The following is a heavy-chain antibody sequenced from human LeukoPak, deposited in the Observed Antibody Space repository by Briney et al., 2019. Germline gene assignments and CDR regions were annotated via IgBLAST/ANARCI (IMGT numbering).Heavy chain of an antibody. CDR2: ISAYNGNT. Sequence: ASVKVSCKASGYTFTSYGISLVRQAPGQGLEWMGWISAYNGNTNYAQKLQGRVTMTTDTSTSTAYMELRSLRSDDTAVYYCARGGLLYYYDSSGYYYNYWGQGTLVTVSS. CDR3: ARGGLLYYYDSSGYYYNY. D-gene: IGHD3-22*01. V-gene: IGHV1-18*04. J-gene: IGHJ4*02. CDR1: GYTFTSYG.